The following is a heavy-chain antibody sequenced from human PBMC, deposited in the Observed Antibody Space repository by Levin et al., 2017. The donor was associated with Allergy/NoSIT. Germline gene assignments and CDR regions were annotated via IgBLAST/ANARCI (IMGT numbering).Heavy chain of an antibody. CDR3: ARDRGGGKITLFGVATEDAFDI. Sequence: SQTLSLTCTVSGGSLSTSYWNWIRQPPGKGLEWIGYIYDSGSTNYNPSLKSRVTISVDTSKNQFSLKMRSVTAADTAVYYCARDRGGGKITLFGVATEDAFDIWGQGTMVTVSS. J-gene: IGHJ3*02. D-gene: IGHD3-3*01. CDR1: GGSLSTSY. CDR2: IYDSGST. V-gene: IGHV4-59*01.